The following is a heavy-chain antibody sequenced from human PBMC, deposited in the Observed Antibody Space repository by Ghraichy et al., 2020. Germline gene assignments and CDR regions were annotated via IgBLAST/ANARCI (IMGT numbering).Heavy chain of an antibody. CDR1: GYTFPSYT. CDR3: ARVGQWLAVSYYCDY. D-gene: IGHD6-19*01. Sequence: ASVKVSCKTSGYTFPSYTIHWVRQAPGQRLEWMGWINGGSGSTSYAQKFQDRLTITTDTSAGTVYMGLSSLTSEDTAVYYCARVGQWLAVSYYCDYWGEGTLVTVSS. V-gene: IGHV1-3*01. CDR2: INGGSGST. J-gene: IGHJ4*02.